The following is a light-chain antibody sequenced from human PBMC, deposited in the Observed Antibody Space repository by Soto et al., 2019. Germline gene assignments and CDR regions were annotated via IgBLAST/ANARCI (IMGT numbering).Light chain of an antibody. J-gene: IGKJ1*01. CDR3: QQYGSSRWT. Sequence: EIVLTQSPGTLSLSPGARATLSFRASQSVSSSYLAWYQQKPGQAPRLLIYGASSRATGIPDRFSGSGSGTDFTITISRLEPEEFAVYYCQQYGSSRWTFGQGTKVEIK. CDR2: GAS. V-gene: IGKV3-20*01. CDR1: QSVSSSY.